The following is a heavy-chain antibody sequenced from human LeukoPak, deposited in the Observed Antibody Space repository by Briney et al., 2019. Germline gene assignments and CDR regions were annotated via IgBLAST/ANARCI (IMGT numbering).Heavy chain of an antibody. V-gene: IGHV4-59*08. CDR3: ARRSSSPYYYGMDV. J-gene: IGHJ6*02. CDR1: GGSXXXYY. D-gene: IGHD6-13*01. Sequence: SLTCXXXGGSXXXYYWSCIRQPPGKGLEWIGYIYYSGSTNYNPSLKSRVTISVDTSKNQFSLKLSSVTAADTAVYYCARRSSSPYYYGMDVWGQGTTVTVSS. CDR2: IYYSGST.